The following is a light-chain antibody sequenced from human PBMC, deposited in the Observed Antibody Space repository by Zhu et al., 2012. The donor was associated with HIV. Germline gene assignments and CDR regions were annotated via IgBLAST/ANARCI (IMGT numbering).Light chain of an antibody. CDR3: LQYGRSRG. CDR1: QTITSNS. J-gene: IGKJ1*01. CDR2: GAS. V-gene: IGKV3-20*01. Sequence: IVLTQSPATLSLSPGGRATLSCRASQTITSNSLAWYQHKPGQTPRLLIFGASTRATGIPDRFSGSGSGTDFTLTINRLRPEDFAVYYCLQYGRSRGFGQGTKVEIK.